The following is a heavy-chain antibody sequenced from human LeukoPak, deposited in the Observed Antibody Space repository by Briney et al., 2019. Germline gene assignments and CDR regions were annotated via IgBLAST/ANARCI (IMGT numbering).Heavy chain of an antibody. J-gene: IGHJ4*02. CDR3: AVGAVGYYFDY. D-gene: IGHD1-26*01. CDR1: GYTFTSYG. CDR2: ISAYNGNT. V-gene: IGHV1-18*01. Sequence: GASVKVSCKASGYTFTSYGISWVRQAPGQGLEWMGWISAYNGNTNYAQKFQGRVTITADKSTSTAYMELSSLRSEDTAVYYCAVGAVGYYFDYWGQGTLVTVSS.